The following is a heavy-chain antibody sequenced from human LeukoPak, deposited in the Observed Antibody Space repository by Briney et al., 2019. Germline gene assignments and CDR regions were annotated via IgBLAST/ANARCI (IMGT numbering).Heavy chain of an antibody. Sequence: SETLSLTCTVSSASVSSYYWSWVRQPPGGGLEWIGYISNSGSPSYNPSFRSRVTFSADTSKNHLSLKLNSVTPADTAVYFCARGGAGPLRDWGQGTLVTVSS. CDR2: ISNSGSP. V-gene: IGHV4-59*02. J-gene: IGHJ4*02. D-gene: IGHD3-16*01. CDR3: ARGGAGPLRD. CDR1: SASVSSYY.